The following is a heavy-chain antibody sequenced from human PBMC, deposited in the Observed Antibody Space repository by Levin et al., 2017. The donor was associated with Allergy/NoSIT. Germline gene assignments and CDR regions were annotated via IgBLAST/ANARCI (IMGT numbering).Heavy chain of an antibody. CDR2: INSDGSST. Sequence: GESLKISCAASGFTFSSYWMHWVRQVPGKGLVWVSRINSDGSSTGYADSVKGRFTISRDNAKNTLYLQMNSLRAEDMAVYYCARASPVYYMDVWGKGTTVTVSS. CDR3: ARASPVYYMDV. CDR1: GFTFSSYW. J-gene: IGHJ6*03. V-gene: IGHV3-74*01.